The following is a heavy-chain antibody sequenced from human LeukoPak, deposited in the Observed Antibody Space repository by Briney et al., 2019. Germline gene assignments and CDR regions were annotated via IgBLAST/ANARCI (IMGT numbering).Heavy chain of an antibody. V-gene: IGHV3-23*01. CDR3: AKAGGSGHNWFDP. CDR2: ISGSGGST. CDR1: GFTFSSYA. D-gene: IGHD2-15*01. J-gene: IGHJ5*02. Sequence: QTGGSPRLSCAASGFTFSSYAMSWVRQAPGKGLEWVSAISGSGGSTYYADSVKGRFTISRDNSKNTLYLQMNSLRAEDTAVYYCAKAGGSGHNWFDPWGQGTLVTVSS.